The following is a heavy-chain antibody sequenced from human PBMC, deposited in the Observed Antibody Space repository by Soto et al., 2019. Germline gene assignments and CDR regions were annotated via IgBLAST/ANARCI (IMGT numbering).Heavy chain of an antibody. J-gene: IGHJ6*02. CDR1: RGTFRTAA. V-gene: IGHV1-69*12. CDR2: SMPVFRTP. CDR3: ARDNDRPQLGGNYYYILDV. Sequence: HVQLEQSGAEVKKPGSSVKVSCKASRGTFRTAAIRWVRQAPGQGLEWMGGSMPVFRTPDYAQKFQDRVTITADESTNTAYLELSGLRSDDTAVYYCARDNDRPQLGGNYYYILDVWGQGTTITVS. D-gene: IGHD2-8*01.